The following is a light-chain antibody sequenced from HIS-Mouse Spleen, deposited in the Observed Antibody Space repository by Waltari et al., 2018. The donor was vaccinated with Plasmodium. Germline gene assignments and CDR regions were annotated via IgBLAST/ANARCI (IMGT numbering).Light chain of an antibody. Sequence: QSALTPPASVSGSPGQSITISCTGTSSDVGSYNLVSWYQQHPGKAPKLMMYEVSKRPSGVSNRFVGSKAGNTAYLTISGVQAEDEADYDCCSYAGSSTYVFGTGTKVTVL. J-gene: IGLJ1*01. V-gene: IGLV2-23*02. CDR1: SSDVGSYNL. CDR2: EVS. CDR3: CSYAGSSTYV.